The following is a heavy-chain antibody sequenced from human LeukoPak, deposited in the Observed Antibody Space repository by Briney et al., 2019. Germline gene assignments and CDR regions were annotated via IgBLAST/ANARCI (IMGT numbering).Heavy chain of an antibody. CDR2: IYTSGST. CDR1: GGSISSYY. CDR3: ARVRYSSGLNWFDP. V-gene: IGHV4-4*07. J-gene: IGHJ5*02. D-gene: IGHD6-19*01. Sequence: PSETLSLTCTVSGGSISSYYWSWIRRPAGKGLEWIGRIYTSGSTNYNPSLKSRVTMSVDTSKNQFSLKLSSVTAADTAVYYCARVRYSSGLNWFDPWGQGTLVTVSS.